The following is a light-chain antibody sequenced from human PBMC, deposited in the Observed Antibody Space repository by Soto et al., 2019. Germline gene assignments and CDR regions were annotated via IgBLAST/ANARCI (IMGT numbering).Light chain of an antibody. V-gene: IGKV3D-11*03. J-gene: IGKJ1*01. CDR2: LTA. CDR1: RGGNTR. CDR3: HQRQSRPRT. Sequence: EFVLSLSASTLSTLPAARVPLSCMAGRGGNTRWASYQQRPGQEPSLLMNLTANSAAGIPARCSGSGSGTEETPTIIDVQPEDFAIYYCHQRQSRPRTFGQGTKVDIK.